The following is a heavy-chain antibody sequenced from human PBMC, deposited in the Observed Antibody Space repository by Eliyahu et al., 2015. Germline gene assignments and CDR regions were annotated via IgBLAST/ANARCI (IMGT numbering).Heavy chain of an antibody. CDR3: AKVVGGGTRGGAARAPIDY. Sequence: EVQLLESGGGLVQPGGSLRLSCAASGFTFSSYAMXWVRXAPGKGLEWVSXISGSGGSTYYADSVKGRFTISRDNSKNTLYLQMNSLRAEDTAVYYCAKVVGGGTRGGAARAPIDYWGQGTLVTVSS. D-gene: IGHD1-26*01. V-gene: IGHV3-23*01. J-gene: IGHJ4*02. CDR2: ISGSGGST. CDR1: GFTFSSYA.